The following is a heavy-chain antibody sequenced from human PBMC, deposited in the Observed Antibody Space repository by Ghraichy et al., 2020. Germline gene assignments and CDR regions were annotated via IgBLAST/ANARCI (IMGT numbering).Heavy chain of an antibody. CDR3: ARRSGVELGHAFDI. Sequence: SETLSLTCTVSGGSISSSSYYSGWIRQPPGKGLEWIGSIYYSGSTYYNPSLKSRVTISVDTSKNQFSLKLSSVTAADTAVYYCARRSGVELGHAFDIWGQGTMVTVSS. J-gene: IGHJ3*02. CDR1: GGSISSSSYY. V-gene: IGHV4-39*01. CDR2: IYYSGST. D-gene: IGHD7-27*01.